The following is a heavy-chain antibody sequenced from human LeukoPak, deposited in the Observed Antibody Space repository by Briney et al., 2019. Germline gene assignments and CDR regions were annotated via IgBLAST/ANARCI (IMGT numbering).Heavy chain of an antibody. CDR1: GLTFDDYG. CDR2: INWNGGST. D-gene: IGHD3-16*01. V-gene: IGHV3-20*04. Sequence: GGSPRHSCAASGLTFDDYGMSWVRPAPGKGLEWVSGINWNGGSTGYVHSVKGRFTISRDNAKNSLYLQMNSLRAEDTALYYCARDGPDYVWGSYDYFDYWGQGTLVTVSA. CDR3: ARDGPDYVWGSYDYFDY. J-gene: IGHJ4*02.